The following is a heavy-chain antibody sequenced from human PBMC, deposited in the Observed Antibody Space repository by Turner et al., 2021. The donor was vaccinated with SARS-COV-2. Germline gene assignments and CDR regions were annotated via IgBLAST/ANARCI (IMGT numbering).Heavy chain of an antibody. CDR2: VVPIFGKS. J-gene: IGHJ4*02. D-gene: IGHD4-4*01. V-gene: IGHV1-69*01. CDR3: AREGYSGHFDH. Sequence: QVHLVQSGAEVKTPGSAVKVSFKVSGDKFSTNGISWVRQAPGKGLEWMGGVVPIFGKSNYAQKFQGRVTITADELTTTAYMELSRLTSEDTAVYFCAREGYSGHFDHWGQGTLVTVSS. CDR1: GDKFSTNG.